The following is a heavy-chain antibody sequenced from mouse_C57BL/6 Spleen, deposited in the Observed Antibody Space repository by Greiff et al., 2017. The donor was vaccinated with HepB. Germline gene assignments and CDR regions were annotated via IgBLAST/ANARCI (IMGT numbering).Heavy chain of an antibody. J-gene: IGHJ2*01. CDR3: ARVTYYFDY. CDR1: GYTFTDYY. V-gene: IGHV1-76*01. Sequence: VKLQQSGAELVRPGASVKLSCKASGYTFTDYYINWVKQRPGQGLEWIARIYPGSGNTYYNEKFKGKATLTAEKSSSTAYMQLSSLTSEDSAVYFCARVTYYFDYWGQGTTLTVSS. D-gene: IGHD2-1*01. CDR2: IYPGSGNT.